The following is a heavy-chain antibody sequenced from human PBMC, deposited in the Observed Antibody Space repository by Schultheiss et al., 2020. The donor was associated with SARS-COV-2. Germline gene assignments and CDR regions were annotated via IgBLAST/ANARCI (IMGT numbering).Heavy chain of an antibody. V-gene: IGHV3-30*03. CDR2: IAYDGSNK. J-gene: IGHJ3*02. CDR3: ARGGTVAGPGRGAFDI. D-gene: IGHD6-19*01. CDR1: GFTFSNHG. Sequence: GGSLRLSCAASGFTFSNHGMHWVRQAPGKGLEWVAVIAYDGSNKYYADSVKGRFTISRHNSKNTLYLQMNSLRAEDTAVYYCARGGTVAGPGRGAFDIWGQGTMVTVSS.